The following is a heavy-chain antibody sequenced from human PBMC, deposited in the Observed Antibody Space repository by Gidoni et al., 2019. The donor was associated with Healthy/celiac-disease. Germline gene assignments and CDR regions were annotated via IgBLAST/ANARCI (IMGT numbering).Heavy chain of an antibody. D-gene: IGHD3-3*01. J-gene: IGHJ3*02. V-gene: IGHV1-69*02. CDR1: GGTFSSYT. CDR3: ATVRFLEMGGAFDI. CDR2: IIPILGIA. Sequence: QVQLVQSGAEVKKPGSSVKVSCKASGGTFSSYTISWVRQAPGQGLEWMGRIIPILGIANYAQKFQVRVTITADKSTSTAYMELSSLRSEYTAVYFGATVRFLEMGGAFDIWGQGTMVTVAS.